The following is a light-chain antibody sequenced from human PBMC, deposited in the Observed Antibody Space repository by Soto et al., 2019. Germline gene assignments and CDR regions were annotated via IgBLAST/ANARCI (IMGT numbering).Light chain of an antibody. Sequence: EIVLTQSPATLSLSPGERSTLSCRASQSVNSYLAWYQHKPGQAPRLLIHDASNRATGIPARFSGSRSGTDFTVSISSLEPEDFAVYYCQQRTKLPSSTFCQGTRLEIK. CDR3: QQRTKLPSST. J-gene: IGKJ5*01. CDR2: DAS. CDR1: QSVNSY. V-gene: IGKV3-11*01.